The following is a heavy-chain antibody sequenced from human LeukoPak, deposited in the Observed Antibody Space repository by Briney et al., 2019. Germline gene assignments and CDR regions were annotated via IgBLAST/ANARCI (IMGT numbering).Heavy chain of an antibody. CDR1: GYTFTSYA. V-gene: IGHV1-2*02. CDR2: ITPSGGT. Sequence: GASVKVSCKASGYTFTSYAIHWVRQAPGQGLEWMGWITPSGGTDYPQKFQGRVAITWDTSITTAYMDLSMLTSDDTAVYYCARDRYGDGFAHLDSWGQGALVTVSS. CDR3: ARDRYGDGFAHLDS. D-gene: IGHD5-24*01. J-gene: IGHJ4*02.